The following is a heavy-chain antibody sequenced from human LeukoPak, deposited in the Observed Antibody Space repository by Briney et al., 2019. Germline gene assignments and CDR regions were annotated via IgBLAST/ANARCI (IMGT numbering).Heavy chain of an antibody. Sequence: GGSLRLSCTASGFTCGDYAMMWVRQAPGKGLVWGGFIRSKAYGGTTEYAASVKGRCTISRDDSKSIAYLQMNSLRAEDTAVYYCARCGTRGYCGDAFGIWGQGTMIAVSS. CDR3: ARCGTRGYCGDAFGI. J-gene: IGHJ3*02. V-gene: IGHV3-49*04. CDR2: IRSKAYGGTT. CDR1: GFTCGDYA. D-gene: IGHD2-8*02.